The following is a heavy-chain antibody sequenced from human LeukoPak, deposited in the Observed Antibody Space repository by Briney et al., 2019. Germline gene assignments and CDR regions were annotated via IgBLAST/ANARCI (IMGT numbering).Heavy chain of an antibody. D-gene: IGHD3-22*01. CDR3: ARAYDTSGNLAY. CDR2: INPNSGAT. J-gene: IGHJ4*02. CDR1: GYTFTGYY. Sequence: GASVKVSFKASGYTFTGYYIHWVRQAPAQGLDWMGWINPNSGATYYAQNFQGRVTMTRDTSLSTAYMDLSRLRSDDTAVYYCARAYDTSGNLAYWGRGTLVTVSS. V-gene: IGHV1-2*02.